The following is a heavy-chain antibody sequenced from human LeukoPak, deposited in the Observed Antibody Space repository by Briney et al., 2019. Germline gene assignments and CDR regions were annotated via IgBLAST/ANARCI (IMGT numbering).Heavy chain of an antibody. J-gene: IGHJ4*02. CDR3: AKDDDGHHHGVDH. CDR1: GFTVSSYA. Sequence: GGSLRLSCAASGFTVSSYAMTWVRQAPGKGLEWVSAIGYGAGDTYDADTVKGRFTISRDNSMNTLYLQMSSLRADDTALYYCAKDDDGHHHGVDHWGQGTLVTVSS. D-gene: IGHD4-17*01. CDR2: IGYGAGDT. V-gene: IGHV3-23*01.